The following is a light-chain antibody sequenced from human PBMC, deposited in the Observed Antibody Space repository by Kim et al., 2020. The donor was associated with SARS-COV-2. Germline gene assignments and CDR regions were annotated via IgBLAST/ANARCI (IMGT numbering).Light chain of an antibody. Sequence: QSALTQPRSVSGSPGQAVTISCTGTSSDVGGYNYVSWYQQHPGKAPKLKIYDVSERPSGVPDRFSASKSGNTASLTISGLQAEDEADYYCCSYAGSPPYDFGTGTKVTVL. CDR2: DVS. J-gene: IGLJ1*01. CDR3: CSYAGSPPYD. CDR1: SSDVGGYNY. V-gene: IGLV2-11*01.